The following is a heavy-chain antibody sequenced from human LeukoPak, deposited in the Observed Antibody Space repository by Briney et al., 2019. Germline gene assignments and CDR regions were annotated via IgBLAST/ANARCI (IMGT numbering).Heavy chain of an antibody. Sequence: SETLSLTCTVSGGSISSSSYYWGWIRQPPGKGLEWIGSIYYSGSTYYNPSLKSRVTISVDTSKNQSSLKLSSVTAADTAVYYCARAAYGDYQPFDYWGQGTLVTVSS. D-gene: IGHD4-17*01. CDR2: IYYSGST. CDR3: ARAAYGDYQPFDY. J-gene: IGHJ4*02. V-gene: IGHV4-39*07. CDR1: GGSISSSSYY.